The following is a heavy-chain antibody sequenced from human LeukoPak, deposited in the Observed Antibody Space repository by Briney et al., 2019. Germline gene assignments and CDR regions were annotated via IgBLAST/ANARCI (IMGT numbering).Heavy chain of an antibody. V-gene: IGHV3-53*04. J-gene: IGHJ3*02. Sequence: PGGSLTLSRAASGFTVSSNYMSWVRQAPGKGLEWVSVIYSGGSTYYADSVKGRFTISRHNSKNTLYLQMNSLRAEDTAVYYCARKAGHAFDIWGQGTMVTVSS. CDR2: IYSGGST. CDR1: GFTVSSNY. CDR3: ARKAGHAFDI.